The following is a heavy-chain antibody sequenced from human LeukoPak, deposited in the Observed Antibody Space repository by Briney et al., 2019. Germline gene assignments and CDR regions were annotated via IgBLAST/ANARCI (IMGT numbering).Heavy chain of an antibody. V-gene: IGHV3-21*01. CDR1: GFTFSSYW. CDR3: AKSFRSTSLDY. CDR2: ISTSSSYI. J-gene: IGHJ4*02. Sequence: GGSLRLSCAASGFTFSSYWMNWVRQAPGKGLEWVSFISTSSSYIYYADSVKGRFTISRDNAKNSLYLEMNSLRAEDTAVYYCAKSFRSTSLDYWGQGTLVTVSS. D-gene: IGHD2-2*01.